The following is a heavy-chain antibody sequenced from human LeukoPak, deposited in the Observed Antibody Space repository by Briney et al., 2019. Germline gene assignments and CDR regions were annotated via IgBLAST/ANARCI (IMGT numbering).Heavy chain of an antibody. CDR3: AKDESIVVVPAASTVDY. J-gene: IGHJ4*02. CDR2: ISGSIGST. CDR1: GFTFSRFP. V-gene: IGHV3-23*01. Sequence: GGSLRLSCTASGFTFSRFPMSWVRQAPGKGLEWVSGISGSIGSTYYADSVKGRFTISRDNSKNTLYLQMNSLRAEDTAVYYCAKDESIVVVPAASTVDYWGQGTLVTVSS. D-gene: IGHD2-2*01.